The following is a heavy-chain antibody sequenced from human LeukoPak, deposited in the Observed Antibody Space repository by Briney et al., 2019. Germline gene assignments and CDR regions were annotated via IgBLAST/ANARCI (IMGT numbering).Heavy chain of an antibody. J-gene: IGHJ4*02. V-gene: IGHV3-30*03. D-gene: IGHD5-18*01. CDR3: ARDLLSGYSYGFDY. Sequence: GGSLRLSCAASGFTFSSYGMHWVRQAPGKGLEWVAVISYDGSNKYYADSVKGRFTISRDNSKNTLYLQVNSLRAEDTAVYYCARDLLSGYSYGFDYWGQGTLVTVSS. CDR1: GFTFSSYG. CDR2: ISYDGSNK.